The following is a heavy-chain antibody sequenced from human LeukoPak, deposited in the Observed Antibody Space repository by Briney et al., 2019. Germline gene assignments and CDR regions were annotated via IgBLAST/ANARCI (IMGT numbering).Heavy chain of an antibody. D-gene: IGHD6-13*01. CDR2: IYHSGST. CDR3: ATGYSSTWYYFDY. Sequence: SETLSLTCTASGDSISSYYWSWIRQPPGKGLEWIGYIYHSGSTNYNPSLQSRVTISADTTKDQFSLKLASVTAADTAVYYCATGYSSTWYYFDYWGQGTLVTVSS. CDR1: GDSISSYY. V-gene: IGHV4-59*01. J-gene: IGHJ4*02.